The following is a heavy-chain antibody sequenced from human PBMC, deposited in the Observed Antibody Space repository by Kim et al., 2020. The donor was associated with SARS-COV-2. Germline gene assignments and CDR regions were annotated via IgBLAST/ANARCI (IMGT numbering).Heavy chain of an antibody. CDR2: ISSSSSYI. D-gene: IGHD6-13*01. Sequence: GGSLRLSCAASGFTFSSYSMNWVRQAPGKGLEWVSSISSSSSYIYYADSVKGRFTISRDNAKNSLYLQMNSLRAEDTAVYYCARGDSKTRYGMDVWGQGTTVTVSS. CDR1: GFTFSSYS. J-gene: IGHJ6*02. V-gene: IGHV3-21*01. CDR3: ARGDSKTRYGMDV.